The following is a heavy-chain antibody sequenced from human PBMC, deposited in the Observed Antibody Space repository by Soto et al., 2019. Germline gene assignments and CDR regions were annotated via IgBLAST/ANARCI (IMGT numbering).Heavy chain of an antibody. CDR1: GFTFSSYA. J-gene: IGHJ6*02. V-gene: IGHV3-23*01. D-gene: IGHD3-10*01. Sequence: GGSLRLSCAASGFTFSSYAMSWVRQAPGKGLEWVSAISGSGGSTYYADSVKGRFTISRDNSKNTLYLQMDSLRAEDTAVYYCAKVVGEEKYYYYGMGVWGQGTTVTVSS. CDR2: ISGSGGST. CDR3: AKVVGEEKYYYYGMGV.